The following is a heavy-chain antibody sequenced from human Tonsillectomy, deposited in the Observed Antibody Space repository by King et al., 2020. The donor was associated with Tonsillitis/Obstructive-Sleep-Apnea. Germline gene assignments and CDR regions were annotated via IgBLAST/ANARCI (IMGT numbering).Heavy chain of an antibody. CDR3: ARHVRDGYGTNFDY. D-gene: IGHD5-24*01. Sequence: LQLQESGPGLVKPSETLSLTCTVSGHSIRSSSYYWGWIRQPPGKGLEGIGTIYYTGSTYYNPSLKSRVTISVDTSKNPFSLKPGSVTAADTAVYYCARHVRDGYGTNFDYWGQGTLVTVSS. V-gene: IGHV4-39*01. CDR1: GHSIRSSSYY. J-gene: IGHJ4*02. CDR2: IYYTGST.